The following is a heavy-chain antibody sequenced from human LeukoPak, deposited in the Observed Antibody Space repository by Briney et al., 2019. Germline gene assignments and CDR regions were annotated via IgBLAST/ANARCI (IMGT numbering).Heavy chain of an antibody. D-gene: IGHD3-16*01. Sequence: GESLKISCKGSGYSFTSYWIGWVRQMPGKGLEWMGIIYPGDSDTRYSPSFQGQVTISADKSISTAYLQFSSLKASDSAIYFCARQVGSVGELLDYWGQGTLVTVSS. CDR2: IYPGDSDT. CDR3: ARQVGSVGELLDY. J-gene: IGHJ4*02. V-gene: IGHV5-51*01. CDR1: GYSFTSYW.